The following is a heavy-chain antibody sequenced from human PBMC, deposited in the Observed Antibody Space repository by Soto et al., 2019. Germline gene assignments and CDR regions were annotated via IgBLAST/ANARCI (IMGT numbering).Heavy chain of an antibody. D-gene: IGHD2-2*01. J-gene: IGHJ6*03. V-gene: IGHV3-23*01. CDR3: AKSPSSTSVHYYYYYMDV. CDR2: ISGSGGST. CDR1: GFTFSSYA. Sequence: GGSLRLSCAASGFTFSSYAMSWVRQAPGKGLEWVSAISGSGGSTYYADSVKGRFTISRDNSKNTLYLQMNSLRAEDTAVYYCAKSPSSTSVHYYYYYMDVWGKGTTVTVS.